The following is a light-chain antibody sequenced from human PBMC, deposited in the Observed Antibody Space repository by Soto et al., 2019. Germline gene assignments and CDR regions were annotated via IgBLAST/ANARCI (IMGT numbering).Light chain of an antibody. CDR2: GAS. CDR1: QSVSSSY. J-gene: IGKJ1*01. CDR3: QQYGSSPKT. Sequence: EIVLTQSPGTLSLSPGERATLSCRASQSVSSSYLAWYQQKPGQAPRLLIYGASSRATGIPDRFSGSGSGTDFALPISSLEPEDFAVYYFQQYGSSPKTFGQGTKVEIK. V-gene: IGKV3-20*01.